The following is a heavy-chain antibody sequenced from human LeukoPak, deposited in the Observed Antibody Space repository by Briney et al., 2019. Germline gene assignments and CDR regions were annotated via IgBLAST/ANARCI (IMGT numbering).Heavy chain of an antibody. D-gene: IGHD3-10*01. CDR3: AKVRGGYFDY. CDR2: ITESGGST. V-gene: IGHV3-23*01. CDR1: GFTLSSYA. Sequence: GGSLRLSRAASGFTLSSYAMSWVRQAPGKGLEWVSGITESGGSTYYADSVKGRFTISRDNSKNTLYLQMNSPRAEDTAVYYCAKVRGGYFDYWGQGTLVTVSS. J-gene: IGHJ4*02.